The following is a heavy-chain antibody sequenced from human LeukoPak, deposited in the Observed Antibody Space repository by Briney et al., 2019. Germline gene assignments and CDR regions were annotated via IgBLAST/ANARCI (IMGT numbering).Heavy chain of an antibody. CDR1: GASINNNNYY. D-gene: IGHD6-19*01. V-gene: IGHV4-39*01. CDR3: ARHNTGWSPFDY. J-gene: IGHJ4*02. CDR2: IYYSGST. Sequence: SETLSLTCTVSGASINNNNYYWGWIRQPPGKGLEWIGSIYYSGSTFYNPSLKSRVTMSVDTSKNQFSLKLSSVTAADTAVLYCARHNTGWSPFDYWGQGTLVTVSS.